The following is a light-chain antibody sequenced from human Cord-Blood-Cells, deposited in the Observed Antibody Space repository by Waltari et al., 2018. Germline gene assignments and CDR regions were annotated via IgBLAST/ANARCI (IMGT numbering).Light chain of an antibody. V-gene: IGLV1-51*02. J-gene: IGLJ1*01. Sequence: QSVLTQPPSVSAAPGQKVTISCSGSSSNIGNNYVSWYQQRPGTAPKRLIYEKNKRPSGIPDQFSGSKSGTSATLGITGLQTGDEADYYCGTWDSSLSVPNYVFGTGTKVTVL. CDR1: SSNIGNNY. CDR3: GTWDSSLSVPNYV. CDR2: EKN.